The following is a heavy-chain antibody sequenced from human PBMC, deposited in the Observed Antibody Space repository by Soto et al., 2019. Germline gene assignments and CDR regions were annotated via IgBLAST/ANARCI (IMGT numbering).Heavy chain of an antibody. CDR1: GYTFTSYA. CDR3: ASRGKKAVAGISGYYYYGMDV. V-gene: IGHV7-4-1*01. Sequence: QVQLVQSGSELKKPGASVKVSCKASGYTFTSYAMNWVRQAPGQGLEWMGWINTNTGNPTYAQGFTGRFVFSLDTSVSTAYLQICSLKAEGTAVYYCASRGKKAVAGISGYYYYGMDVWGQGTTVTVSS. D-gene: IGHD6-19*01. J-gene: IGHJ6*02. CDR2: INTNTGNP.